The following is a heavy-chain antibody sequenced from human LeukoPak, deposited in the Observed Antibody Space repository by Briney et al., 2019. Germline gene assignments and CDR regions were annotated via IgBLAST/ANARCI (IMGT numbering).Heavy chain of an antibody. CDR2: IWYDGSNK. D-gene: IGHD4-23*01. V-gene: IGHV3-33*08. CDR3: ARGGNSRYYFDY. J-gene: IGHJ4*02. Sequence: GRSLRLSCAASGFTFSSHAMHWVRQAPGKGLEWVAVIWYDGSNKYYADSVKGRFTISRDNSKNTLYLQMNSLRAEDTAVYYCARGGNSRYYFDYWGQGTLVTVSS. CDR1: GFTFSSHA.